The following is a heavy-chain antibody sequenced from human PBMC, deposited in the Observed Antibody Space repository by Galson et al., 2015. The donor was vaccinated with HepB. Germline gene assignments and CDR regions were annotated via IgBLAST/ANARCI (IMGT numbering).Heavy chain of an antibody. Sequence: SVKVSCKASGGTFSSYAISWVRQAPGQGLEWMGGIIPIFGTANYAQKFQGRVTITADESTSTAYMELSSLRSEDTAVYYCARVRHGYSSGWPPPNYNPNYYYGMDVWGQGTTVTVSS. CDR1: GGTFSSYA. V-gene: IGHV1-69*13. J-gene: IGHJ6*02. D-gene: IGHD6-19*01. CDR3: ARVRHGYSSGWPPPNYNPNYYYGMDV. CDR2: IIPIFGTA.